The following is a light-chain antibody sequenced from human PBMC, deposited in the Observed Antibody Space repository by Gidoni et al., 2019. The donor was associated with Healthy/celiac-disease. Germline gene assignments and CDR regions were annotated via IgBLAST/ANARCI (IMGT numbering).Light chain of an antibody. CDR3: QQYYGTPWT. CDR1: QSGLYSSNNKNY. Sequence: DIVMTQSPDSLAVSLGERATINCKSSQSGLYSSNNKNYLAWYQQKPGQPLKLLIYWASTRESGVPDRFSGSGSGTDFTLPISSLLAEDVAVYYCQQYYGTPWTFGQGTKVEIK. J-gene: IGKJ1*01. V-gene: IGKV4-1*01. CDR2: WAS.